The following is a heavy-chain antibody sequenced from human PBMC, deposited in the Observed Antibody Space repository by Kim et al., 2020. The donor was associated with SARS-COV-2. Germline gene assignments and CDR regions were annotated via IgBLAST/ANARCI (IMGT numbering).Heavy chain of an antibody. Sequence: GGSLRLSCAASGFTFSSYGMHWVRQAPGKGLEWVAVISYDGSNKYYADSVKGRFTISRDNSKNTLYLQMNSLRAEDTAVYYCARAKITMVRGVYGAFDIWGQGTMVTVSS. CDR1: GFTFSSYG. J-gene: IGHJ3*02. CDR3: ARAKITMVRGVYGAFDI. CDR2: ISYDGSNK. V-gene: IGHV3-33*05. D-gene: IGHD3-10*01.